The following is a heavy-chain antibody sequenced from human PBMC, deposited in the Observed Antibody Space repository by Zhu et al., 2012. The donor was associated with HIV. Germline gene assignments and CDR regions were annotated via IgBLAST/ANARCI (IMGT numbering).Heavy chain of an antibody. V-gene: IGHV1-2*07. CDR1: GYEFIDCT. Sequence: QVQLVQSGGQMKKPGESMRISCRASGYEFIDCTLNWIRLAPGKRPEWMGCLKPRGGGRQHARPLQGRVTMTRDVYSDTAFSELRSLTVDDTAVYFCTRGKTVITIGTSNTWGRGTPVIVSS. CDR3: TRGKTVITIGTSNT. J-gene: IGHJ1*01. CDR2: LKPRGGGR. D-gene: IGHD3-16*01.